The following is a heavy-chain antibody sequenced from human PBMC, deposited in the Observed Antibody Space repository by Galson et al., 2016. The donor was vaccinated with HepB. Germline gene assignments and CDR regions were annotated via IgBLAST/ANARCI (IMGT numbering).Heavy chain of an antibody. J-gene: IGHJ3*02. CDR2: MFYSGTS. D-gene: IGHD3-22*01. V-gene: IGHV4-31*03. Sequence: TLSLTCTVSGGSIRSVGYYWNWIRQHPGKGLEWIGFMFYSGTSNYNPSLKSRVTISIDTSKNQFSLKLTSVTTADTAVYYCARGTYDSTGYAFDIWGQGTMVTVSS. CDR1: GGSIRSVGYY. CDR3: ARGTYDSTGYAFDI.